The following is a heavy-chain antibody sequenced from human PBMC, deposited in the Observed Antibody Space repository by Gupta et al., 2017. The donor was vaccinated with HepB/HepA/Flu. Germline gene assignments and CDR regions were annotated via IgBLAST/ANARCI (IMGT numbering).Heavy chain of an antibody. V-gene: IGHV3-7*01. D-gene: IGHD1-1*01. Sequence: EVQLVESGGGLVQPGGSLRLSCAASGFTFSRYWMTWVRQAPGKGLEWVANIKEDGREKSYVDSVKGRFSISRDNAKNSLYLQMNSLRVEDTAVYYCARSRYSDYWGQGTLVTVSS. CDR3: ARSRYSDY. CDR2: IKEDGREK. CDR1: GFTFSRYW. J-gene: IGHJ4*02.